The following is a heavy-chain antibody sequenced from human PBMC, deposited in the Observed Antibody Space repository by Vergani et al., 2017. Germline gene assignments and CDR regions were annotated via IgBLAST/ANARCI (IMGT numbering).Heavy chain of an antibody. CDR1: GYSISNGYY. V-gene: IGHV4-38-2*02. CDR2: IFYKGTT. CDR3: ARDGGGYSYRSG. D-gene: IGHD5-18*01. J-gene: IGHJ4*02. Sequence: QVQLQESGPGLVKPSETMSLTCTVSGYSISNGYYWGWIRQPPGKGLEWIGSIFYKGTTCYTPSLTSRVTISLDTSKDQFSLKVTSVTAADPAVYYCARDGGGYSYRSGWGQGTLVTVSS.